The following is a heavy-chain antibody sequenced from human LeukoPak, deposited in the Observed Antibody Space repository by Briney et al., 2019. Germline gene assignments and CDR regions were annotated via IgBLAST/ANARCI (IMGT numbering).Heavy chain of an antibody. V-gene: IGHV3-7*01. J-gene: IGHJ3*02. CDR3: AREGSSSWSDAFDI. CDR1: GFTFSSYW. CDR2: IKQDGSEK. Sequence: GGSLRLSCAASGFTFSSYWMSWVRQAPGKGLEWVANIKQDGSEKYYVDSVKGRFTISRDNAKNSLYVQMNSLRAEDTAVYYCAREGSSSWSDAFDIWGQGTMVTVSS. D-gene: IGHD6-13*01.